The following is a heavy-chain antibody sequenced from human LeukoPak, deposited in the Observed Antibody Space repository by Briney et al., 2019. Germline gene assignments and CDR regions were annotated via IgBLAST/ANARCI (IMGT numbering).Heavy chain of an antibody. CDR2: IYPGDSDT. CDR1: GYSFTSYW. CDR3: ARDRCPDGVCYFDF. J-gene: IGHJ4*02. D-gene: IGHD2-8*01. Sequence: GESLKISCKGSGYSFTSYWIGWVRQMPGKGLEWMGIIYPGDSDTRYSPSFQGQVTISADKSISTAYLQWSSLRSDDTAVYYCARDRCPDGVCYFDFWGQGTLITVSS. V-gene: IGHV5-51*01.